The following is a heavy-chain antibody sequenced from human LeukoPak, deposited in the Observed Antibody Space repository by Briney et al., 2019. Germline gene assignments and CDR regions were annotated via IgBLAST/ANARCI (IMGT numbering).Heavy chain of an antibody. V-gene: IGHV3-7*01. J-gene: IGHJ6*02. CDR1: GFSLSNHW. CDR2: INVDGSEK. CDR3: ARGHYGLDV. Sequence: QAGGSLRLSCVASGFSLSNHWVTWVRQAPGKGPEWVAHINVDGSEKDFLDSVRGRFTISRDNSKNSVYLQMNTLRVEDTAVYHCARGHYGLDVWGQGTTVTVSS.